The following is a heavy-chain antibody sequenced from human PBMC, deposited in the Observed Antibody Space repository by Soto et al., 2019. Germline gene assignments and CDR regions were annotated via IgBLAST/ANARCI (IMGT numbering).Heavy chain of an antibody. V-gene: IGHV4-61*01. D-gene: IGHD3-10*01. Sequence: SETLSLTCTVSGGSVCSGSYYWSWIRQPPGKGLEWIGYIYYSGSTNYNPSLKSRVTISVDTSKNQFSLMLSSVTAADTAVYYCARARYYGSGSPVWGQGTMVTVSS. J-gene: IGHJ3*01. CDR2: IYYSGST. CDR1: GGSVCSGSYY. CDR3: ARARYYGSGSPV.